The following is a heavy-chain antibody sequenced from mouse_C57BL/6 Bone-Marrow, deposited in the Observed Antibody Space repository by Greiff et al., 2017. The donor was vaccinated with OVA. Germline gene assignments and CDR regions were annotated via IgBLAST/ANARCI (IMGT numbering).Heavy chain of an antibody. CDR2: IDPETGGT. CDR1: GYTFTDYE. D-gene: IGHD2-5*01. V-gene: IGHV1-15*01. Sequence: QVQLKQSGAELVRPGASVTLSCKASGYTFTDYEMHWVKQTPVHGLEWIGAIDPETGGTAYNQKFKGKAILTADKSSSTAYMELRSLTSEDSAVYYCTIAYYSNRWFADWGQGTLVTVSA. CDR3: TIAYYSNRWFAD. J-gene: IGHJ3*01.